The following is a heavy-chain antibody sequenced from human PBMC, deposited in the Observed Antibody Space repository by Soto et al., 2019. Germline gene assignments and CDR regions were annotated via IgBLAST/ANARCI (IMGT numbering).Heavy chain of an antibody. Sequence: PSETLSLTCAVYGGSFRGYYWSWIRQPPGKGLEGIGESNHSGSTNYNPSLKSRVTISVDTSKNKFPLKLSSVTAADTAVYYCARVGWEYYYYYGMDVWGPGTPVTVS. CDR1: GGSFRGYY. J-gene: IGHJ6*02. V-gene: IGHV4-34*01. D-gene: IGHD1-26*01. CDR3: ARVGWEYYYYYGMDV. CDR2: SNHSGST.